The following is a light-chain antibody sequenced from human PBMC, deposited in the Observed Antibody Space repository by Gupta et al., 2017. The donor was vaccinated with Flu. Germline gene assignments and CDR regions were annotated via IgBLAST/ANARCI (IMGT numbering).Light chain of an antibody. CDR2: DNN. J-gene: IGLJ2*01. CDR3: GAWGSSLSAVV. CDR1: SSNIGNNY. Sequence: TISCSGSSSNIGNNYISWYQQLPGTAPKLLIYDNNGRPSGIPDRFSGSKSGTSATLGITGLQTGDEADYYCGAWGSSLSAVVFGGGTKLTVL. V-gene: IGLV1-51*01.